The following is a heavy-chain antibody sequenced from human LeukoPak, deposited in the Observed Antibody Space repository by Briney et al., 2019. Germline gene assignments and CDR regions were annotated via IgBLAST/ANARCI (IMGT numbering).Heavy chain of an antibody. CDR2: IGNKAISYAT. D-gene: IGHD6-19*01. Sequence: PGGSLRLSCAASGFTFSGSVMHWVRQASGKGLEWVGRIGNKAISYATVHAASVKGRFTISRDDSETTAYLHMNSLKTEDTAVYYCTGGSGWYSPDYWGQGTLVTASS. V-gene: IGHV3-73*01. CDR1: GFTFSGSV. CDR3: TGGSGWYSPDY. J-gene: IGHJ4*02.